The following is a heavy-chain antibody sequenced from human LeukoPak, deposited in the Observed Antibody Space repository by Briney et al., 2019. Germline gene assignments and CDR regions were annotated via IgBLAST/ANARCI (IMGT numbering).Heavy chain of an antibody. D-gene: IGHD2-15*01. CDR2: IWYDGSIK. V-gene: IGHV3-33*01. J-gene: IGHJ6*02. Sequence: PGGSLRLSCAASGFTFNTYGMNWVRQAPGQGLEWVGVIWYDGSIKYYADSVKGRFTISRDNSKNMMYLQMNSLRAEDTAVYHCARIDCTGGSCRQYYYYGMDVWGQGTTVTVSS. CDR1: GFTFNTYG. CDR3: ARIDCTGGSCRQYYYYGMDV.